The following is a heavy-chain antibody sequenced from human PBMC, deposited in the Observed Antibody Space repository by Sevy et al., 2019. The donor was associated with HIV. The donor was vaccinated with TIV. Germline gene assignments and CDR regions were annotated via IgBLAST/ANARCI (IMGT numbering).Heavy chain of an antibody. CDR2: IISSAKSI. V-gene: IGHV3-48*03. CDR1: GFTFTSYE. J-gene: IGHJ4*02. CDR3: ARGPHYYYDSTSFFEY. Sequence: GGSLRLSCTASGFTFTSYEMKWVRQAPGKGLEWVSSIISSAKSIYYADSVKGRFTVSRDNAKNSLFLQMNSLRAEDTAIYYCARGPHYYYDSTSFFEYWGQGTLVTVSS. D-gene: IGHD3-22*01.